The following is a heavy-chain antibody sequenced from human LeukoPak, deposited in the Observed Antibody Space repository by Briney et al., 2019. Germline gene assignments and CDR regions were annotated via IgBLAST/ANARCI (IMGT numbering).Heavy chain of an antibody. J-gene: IGHJ4*02. CDR2: IKKDGSET. Sequence: GGSLRLSCAASGFTFSTSWMSWVRQVPGKGLEWVANIKKDGSETHYVDSVKGRFTISRDNAKNSLYLQMNSPRAEDTAMYYCARGRYSGTTYYFDYWGQGTLVTVSS. CDR1: GFTFSTSW. CDR3: ARGRYSGTTYYFDY. D-gene: IGHD5-12*01. V-gene: IGHV3-7*03.